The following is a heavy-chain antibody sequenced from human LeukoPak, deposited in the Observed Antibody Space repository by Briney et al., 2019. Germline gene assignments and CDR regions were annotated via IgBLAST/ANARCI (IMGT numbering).Heavy chain of an antibody. V-gene: IGHV3-21*01. D-gene: IGHD3-3*01. CDR2: ISSSSSYI. CDR1: GFTFSSYA. J-gene: IGHJ6*02. Sequence: GGSLRLSCAASGFTFSSYAMSWVRQAPGKGLEWVSSISSSSSYIYYADSVKGRFTIYRDNAKNSLYLQMNSLRAEATAVYYCARGTRDDFWSGFPYYYYYGMDVWGQGTTVTVSS. CDR3: ARGTRDDFWSGFPYYYYYGMDV.